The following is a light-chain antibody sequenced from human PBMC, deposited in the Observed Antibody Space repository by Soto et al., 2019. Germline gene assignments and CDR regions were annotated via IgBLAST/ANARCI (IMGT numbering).Light chain of an antibody. CDR3: QKYNSAPLT. CDR1: QDISNY. Sequence: DIQMTQSPSSLSASVGDRVTITCRTSQDISNYLAWYQQKPGKVPKLLIYAASTLQSGVPSRFSGGRSGTDFSHTISSLQPEDVAAYYCQKYNSAPLTFGGGTKVEIQ. J-gene: IGKJ4*01. V-gene: IGKV1-27*01. CDR2: AAS.